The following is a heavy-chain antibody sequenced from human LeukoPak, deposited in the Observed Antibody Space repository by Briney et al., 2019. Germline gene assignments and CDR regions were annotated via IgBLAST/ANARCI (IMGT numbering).Heavy chain of an antibody. Sequence: ASVKVSCKVSGYTLTELSMHWVRQAAGKGLEWMGGFDPEDVEIIYAKKYQDRVTMTEATYTDTAYMEMSRLSSDDTAIYFCAGRPDTAIVPIFDYWGQGTLVTVSS. V-gene: IGHV1-24*01. D-gene: IGHD5-18*01. J-gene: IGHJ4*02. CDR1: GYTLTELS. CDR2: FDPEDVEI. CDR3: AGRPDTAIVPIFDY.